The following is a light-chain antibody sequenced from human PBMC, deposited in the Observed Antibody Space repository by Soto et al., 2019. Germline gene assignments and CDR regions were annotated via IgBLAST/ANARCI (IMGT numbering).Light chain of an antibody. CDR1: QSRSSW. V-gene: IGKV1-5*03. CDR2: KAS. Sequence: DIQMTQSPSTLSASVGDRVTITCRASQSRSSWLAWYQQKPGKAPNLLIYKASSLESGVPSRFSGSGSGTEFTLTISSLQPDDFATYYCQQYNSFPYTFGQGTKLEIK. CDR3: QQYNSFPYT. J-gene: IGKJ2*01.